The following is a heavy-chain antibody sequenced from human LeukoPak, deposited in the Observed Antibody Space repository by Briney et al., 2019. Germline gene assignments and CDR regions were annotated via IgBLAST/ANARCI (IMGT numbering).Heavy chain of an antibody. CDR3: AKAPVTTCSGAYCYPFDY. V-gene: IGHV3-23*01. J-gene: IGHJ4*02. CDR2: ISVSGNT. CDR1: GFTFSSYA. Sequence: GGSLRLSCAASGFTFSSYAMSWVRQGPGKGLEWVSAISVSGNTYHADSVKGRFTISRDSSENTLYLQMNSLRAEDAAVYYCAKAPVTTCSGAYCYPFDYWGQGTLVTVSS. D-gene: IGHD2-15*01.